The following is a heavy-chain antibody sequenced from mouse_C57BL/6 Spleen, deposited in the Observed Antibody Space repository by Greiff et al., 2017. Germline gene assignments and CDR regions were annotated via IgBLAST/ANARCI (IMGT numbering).Heavy chain of an antibody. CDR2: IYPSDSET. V-gene: IGHV1-61*01. CDR1: GYTFTSYW. Sequence: QVQLQQPGAELVRPGSSVKLSCTASGYTFTSYWMDWVKQRPGQGLEWIGNIYPSDSETHYNQKFKDKATLTVDKSSSTAYMQLSSLTSEDSAVYCCARDGDFAMDYWGQGTSVTVSA. CDR3: ARDGDFAMDY. D-gene: IGHD1-1*02. J-gene: IGHJ4*01.